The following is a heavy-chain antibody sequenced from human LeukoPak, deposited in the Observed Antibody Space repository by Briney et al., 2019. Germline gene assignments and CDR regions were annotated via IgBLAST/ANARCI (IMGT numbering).Heavy chain of an antibody. J-gene: IGHJ4*02. D-gene: IGHD1/OR15-1a*01. V-gene: IGHV4-4*07. CDR3: AGTRLRTASGFFDY. CDR1: GGSISSYY. CDR2: ICTSGST. Sequence: PSETLSLTCTVSGGSISSYYWSWLRQPAGKGLEWIGRICTSGSTNYNPSLTSRVTMSVDTSKNQFSLKLSSVTAADTAVYYCAGTRLRTASGFFDYWGQGTLVTVSS.